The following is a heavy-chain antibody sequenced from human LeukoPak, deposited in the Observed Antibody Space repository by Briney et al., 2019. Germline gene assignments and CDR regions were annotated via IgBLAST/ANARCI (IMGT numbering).Heavy chain of an antibody. CDR1: GYSFSNYW. CDR3: ARQPGAGWFDP. CDR2: IYPGDSDT. D-gene: IGHD3-10*01. J-gene: IGHJ5*02. Sequence: GESLQISCLGSGYSFSNYWIGWVRQTPGKGLEWMGIIYPGDSDTRYSPSFQGQVTISADKSISTVYLQWGSLKASDTAMYYCARQPGAGWFDPWGQGTLVTVSS. V-gene: IGHV5-51*01.